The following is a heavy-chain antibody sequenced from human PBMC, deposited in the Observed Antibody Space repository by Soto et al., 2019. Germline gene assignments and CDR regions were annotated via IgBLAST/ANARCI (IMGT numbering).Heavy chain of an antibody. CDR2: ISGSGGST. D-gene: IGHD6-19*01. CDR1: GFTFSSYA. CDR3: AKESSGWGVVYY. V-gene: IGHV3-23*01. J-gene: IGHJ4*02. Sequence: EVQLLESGGGLVQPGGSLRLSCAASGFTFSSYAMSWVRQAPGKGLEWVSAISGSGGSTYYADSVKGRFTISRNNSKNTLYLQMNSLRADDTAVYYCAKESSGWGVVYYWGQGTLVTVFS.